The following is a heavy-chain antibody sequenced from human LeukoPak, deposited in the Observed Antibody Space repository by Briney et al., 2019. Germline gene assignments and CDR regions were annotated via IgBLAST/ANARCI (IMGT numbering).Heavy chain of an antibody. CDR1: GFTFSSYA. CDR3: ARDRAIFGVADNWFDP. Sequence: GGSLRLSCAASGFTFSSYAMSWVRQAPGKGLEWVSAISGSGGSTYYADSVKGRFTISRDNSKNTLYLQMNSLRAEDTAVYYCARDRAIFGVADNWFDPWGQGTLVTVSS. D-gene: IGHD3-3*01. J-gene: IGHJ5*02. V-gene: IGHV3-23*01. CDR2: ISGSGGST.